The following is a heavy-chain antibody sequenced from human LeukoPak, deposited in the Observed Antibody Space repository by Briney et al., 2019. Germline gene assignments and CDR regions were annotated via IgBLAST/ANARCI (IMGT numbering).Heavy chain of an antibody. CDR2: ISAYNGNT. CDR3: AGDYWNDYNWFDP. D-gene: IGHD1-1*01. V-gene: IGHV1-18*01. J-gene: IGHJ5*02. Sequence: ASAKVSCVASGYTFTSYGISWGRQAPGQRLEWMGWISAYNGNTNYAQKLQGRVTMTTDTSTSTAYMELRSLRSDDTAVYYCAGDYWNDYNWFDPWGQGTLVTVSS. CDR1: GYTFTSYG.